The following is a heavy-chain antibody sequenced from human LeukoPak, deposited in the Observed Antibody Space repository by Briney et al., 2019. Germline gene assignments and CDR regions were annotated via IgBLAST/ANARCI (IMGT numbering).Heavy chain of an antibody. CDR2: ISYDGRNE. CDR3: AKERAGMGADAFDI. V-gene: IGHV3-30*18. D-gene: IGHD1-26*01. CDR1: GFTFTNYG. J-gene: IGHJ3*02. Sequence: PGGSLRLSCAASGFTFTNYGMHWVRQAPGKGLEWVAMISYDGRNEYYVDSVKGRFAISRDNSKNTLYLQMNSLRAEDTAVYYCAKERAGMGADAFDIWGQETMVTVSS.